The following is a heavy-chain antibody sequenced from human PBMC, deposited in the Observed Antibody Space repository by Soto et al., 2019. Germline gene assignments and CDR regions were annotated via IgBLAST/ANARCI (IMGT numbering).Heavy chain of an antibody. CDR3: ARGEKDGRDY. CDR2: IHYSGTT. J-gene: IGHJ4*02. CDR1: GGSVFSGAFY. Sequence: QVQLHESGPGLVKVSETLSLTCTISGGSVFSGAFYWSWIRQPPGKGLEWIGYIHYSGTTNYNPSLKSRVAITVDTSKTQFSLTLTSVTAADAAVYYCARGEKDGRDYWGQGTLVTVSS. V-gene: IGHV4-61*08. D-gene: IGHD1-26*01.